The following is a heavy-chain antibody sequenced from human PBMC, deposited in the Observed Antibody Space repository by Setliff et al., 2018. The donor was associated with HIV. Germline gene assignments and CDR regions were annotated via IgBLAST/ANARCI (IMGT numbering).Heavy chain of an antibody. J-gene: IGHJ4*02. Sequence: PGGSLRLSCAASGFTFSSYGMHWVRQAPGKGLEWVAFIRYDGSNKYYADSVKGRFTISRDNSKNTLYLQMNSLRAEDTAVYYCAKMGYSYGSGSDYNINDYWGQGTLVTVSS. CDR3: AKMGYSYGSGSDYNINDY. CDR1: GFTFSSYG. V-gene: IGHV3-30*02. D-gene: IGHD3-10*01. CDR2: IRYDGSNK.